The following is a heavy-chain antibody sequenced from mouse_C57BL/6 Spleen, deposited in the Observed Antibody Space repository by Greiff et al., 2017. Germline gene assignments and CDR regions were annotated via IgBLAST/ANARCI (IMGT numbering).Heavy chain of an antibody. V-gene: IGHV2-3*01. Sequence: QVQLQQSGPGLVAPSQSLSITCTVSGFSLTSYGVSWVRQPPGKGLGWLGVIWGDGNTNYHSALISRLSISKDNSKSQVFLKLNSLQTDDTATYYCAKGGLLTVMDYWGQGTSVTVSS. CDR3: AKGGLLTVMDY. CDR1: GFSLTSYG. D-gene: IGHD2-3*01. J-gene: IGHJ4*01. CDR2: IWGDGNT.